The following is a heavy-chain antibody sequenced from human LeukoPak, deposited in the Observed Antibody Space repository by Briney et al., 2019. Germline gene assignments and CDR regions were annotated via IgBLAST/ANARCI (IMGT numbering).Heavy chain of an antibody. V-gene: IGHV3-66*01. CDR2: MYSGGST. CDR1: GFTVSSNY. Sequence: GGSLRLSCAASGFTVSSNYMNWVRQAPGKGLEWVSVMYSGGSTFYGDSVKGRFTTSGDNSMNTLYLQMNSLRVDDTAVYYCAREQVVVGRGYYGMDVWGQGTTATISS. D-gene: IGHD2-2*01. J-gene: IGHJ6*02. CDR3: AREQVVVGRGYYGMDV.